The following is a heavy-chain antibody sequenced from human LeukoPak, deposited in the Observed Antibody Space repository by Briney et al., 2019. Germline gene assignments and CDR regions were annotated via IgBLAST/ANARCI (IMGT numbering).Heavy chain of an antibody. Sequence: ASAKVSCKASGYTFTGYYMHWVRQAPGQGLEWMGWINPNSGGTNYAQKFQGRVTMTRDTSISTAYMELSRLRSDDTAVYYCARSLRSYYYGSGSYYNGYYYYMDVWGKGTTVTISS. CDR2: INPNSGGT. CDR3: ARSLRSYYYGSGSYYNGYYYYMDV. D-gene: IGHD3-10*01. J-gene: IGHJ6*03. V-gene: IGHV1-2*02. CDR1: GYTFTGYY.